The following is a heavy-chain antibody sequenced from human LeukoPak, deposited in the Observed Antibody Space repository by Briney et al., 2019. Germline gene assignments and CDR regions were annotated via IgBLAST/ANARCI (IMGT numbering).Heavy chain of an antibody. D-gene: IGHD2-15*01. CDR2: FYYSGST. J-gene: IGHJ4*02. V-gene: IGHV4-59*08. Sequence: SETLSLTCTISGDSINSYHWSWLRQPPGSKLEWIGYFYYSGSTNYNPSLKSRVTISVDTSKNQFSLKLSSVTAADTAVYYCARHHSCSGGSCYSGNFDYWGQGTLVTVSS. CDR3: ARHHSCSGGSCYSGNFDY. CDR1: GDSINSYH.